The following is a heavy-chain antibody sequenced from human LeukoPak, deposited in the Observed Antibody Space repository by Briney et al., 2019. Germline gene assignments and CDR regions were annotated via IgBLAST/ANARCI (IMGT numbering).Heavy chain of an antibody. V-gene: IGHV3-30*02. J-gene: IGHJ4*02. CDR1: GFTFSTYG. CDR3: ARDIGSGTTGTTGVLVN. D-gene: IGHD1-1*01. Sequence: GGSLRLSCAASGFTFSTYGMHWVRQAPGKGLEWVAFVRYDGSKKYYTNSVKGRFTISRDNSKNTLYLQMSSLRAEDTAVYYCARDIGSGTTGTTGVLVNWGQGTLVTVSS. CDR2: VRYDGSKK.